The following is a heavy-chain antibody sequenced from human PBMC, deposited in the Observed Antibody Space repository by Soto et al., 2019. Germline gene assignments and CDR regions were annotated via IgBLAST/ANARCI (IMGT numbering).Heavy chain of an antibody. CDR3: AGPHDYSNYYFDY. Sequence: GGSLRLSCAASGIIFSIYWMSWVRQAPGKGLEWVANIKQDGSEKYYVDSVKGRFTISRDNAKNSLYLQMSSLRAEDTAVYYCAGPHDYSNYYFDYWGRGTLVTVS. CDR2: IKQDGSEK. J-gene: IGHJ4*02. CDR1: GIIFSIYW. D-gene: IGHD4-4*01. V-gene: IGHV3-7*05.